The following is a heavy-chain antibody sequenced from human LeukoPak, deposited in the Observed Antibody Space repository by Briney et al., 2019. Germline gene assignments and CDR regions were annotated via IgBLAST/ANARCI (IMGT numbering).Heavy chain of an antibody. J-gene: IGHJ5*02. CDR2: ISSSSSTI. CDR3: ARDRYCSSTSCYTADNWFDP. D-gene: IGHD2-2*02. CDR1: GFTFSSCS. V-gene: IGHV3-48*04. Sequence: PGGSLRLSCAASGFTFSSCSMNWVRQAPGKGLEWVSYISSSSSTIYYADSVKGRFTISRDNAKNSLYLQMNSLRAEDTAVYYCARDRYCSSTSCYTADNWFDPWGQGTLVTVSS.